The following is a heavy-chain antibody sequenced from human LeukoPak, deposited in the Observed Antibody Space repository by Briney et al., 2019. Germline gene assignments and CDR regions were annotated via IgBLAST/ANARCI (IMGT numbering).Heavy chain of an antibody. D-gene: IGHD6-19*01. J-gene: IGHJ4*02. CDR1: GGSISGYY. CDR3: AREQWLAFDY. Sequence: SETLSLTCAVSGGSISGYYWSWIRRPAGKGLEWIGRIYTNWTTYYSPSLKSRVTMSVDTSKNQFSLKLSFVTAADTAVYYCAREQWLAFDYWGQGTLVTVSS. CDR2: IYTNWTT. V-gene: IGHV4-4*07.